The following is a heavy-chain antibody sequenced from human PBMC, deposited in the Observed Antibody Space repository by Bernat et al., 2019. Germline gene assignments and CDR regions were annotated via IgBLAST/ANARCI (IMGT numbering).Heavy chain of an antibody. CDR2: ISTYSGNT. J-gene: IGHJ3*02. Sequence: QVQLVQSGAEVKKPGASVKVSCKASGYTFTSYGISWVRQAPGQGLEWMGWISTYSGNTDYAQKYEGRVTMTTDTSTSTAYMELRSLTSDDTAVYYGARASATSRMLSSSGAFDIWGKGTMVTVAS. CDR3: ARASATSRMLSSSGAFDI. V-gene: IGHV1-18*01. CDR1: GYTFTSYG. D-gene: IGHD2-15*01.